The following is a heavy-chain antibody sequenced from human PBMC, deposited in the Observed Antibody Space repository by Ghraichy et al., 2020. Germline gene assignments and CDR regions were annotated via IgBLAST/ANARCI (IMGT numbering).Heavy chain of an antibody. Sequence: GESLNISCAASGFTFSAYGMHWVRQAPGKGLEWVAIISFDGTDEYYADSVKGRFIISRDNSKNSLYLQMNSLRPEDTAVYYCAKDNEAYCGGDCSSPDALDIWGQGTVVAVSS. CDR3: AKDNEAYCGGDCSSPDALDI. CDR1: GFTFSAYG. CDR2: ISFDGTDE. V-gene: IGHV3-30*18. J-gene: IGHJ3*02. D-gene: IGHD2-21*02.